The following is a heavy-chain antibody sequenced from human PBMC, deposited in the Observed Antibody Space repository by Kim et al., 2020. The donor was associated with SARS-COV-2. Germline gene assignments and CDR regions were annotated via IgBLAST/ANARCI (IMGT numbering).Heavy chain of an antibody. CDR2: INQDGSDK. J-gene: IGHJ4*02. D-gene: IGHD6-19*01. CDR1: EFTSRTFC. Sequence: GGSLRLSCVASEFTSRTFCMSWVRQAPGKGLEWVAIINQDGSDKRYVDSVKGRFTISRDNARNSLYLQMNSLRAEDTAVYYCAGGAGWLIDYWGQGSLVTVSS. V-gene: IGHV3-7*01. CDR3: AGGAGWLIDY.